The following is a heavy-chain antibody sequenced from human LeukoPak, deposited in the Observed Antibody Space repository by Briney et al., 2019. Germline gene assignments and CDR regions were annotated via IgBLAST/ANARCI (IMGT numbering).Heavy chain of an antibody. CDR1: GFTFSSYW. D-gene: IGHD2-2*02. CDR2: IKQDGSEK. Sequence: GGSLRLSCAASGFTFSSYWMSWVRQAPGKGLEWVANIKQDGSEKYYVDSVKGRFTISRDNAKNSLYLQMNSLRAEDTAVYYCAKEDEYCSSTSCYKGYFDYWGQGTLVTVSS. CDR3: AKEDEYCSSTSCYKGYFDY. J-gene: IGHJ4*02. V-gene: IGHV3-7*01.